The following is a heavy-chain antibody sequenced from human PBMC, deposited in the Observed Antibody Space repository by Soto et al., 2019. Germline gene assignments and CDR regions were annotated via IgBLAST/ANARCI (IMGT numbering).Heavy chain of an antibody. CDR3: AAESSNYYDSSGYYRLDAFDI. CDR1: GFTFTSSA. CDR2: IVVGSGNT. J-gene: IGHJ3*02. D-gene: IGHD3-22*01. V-gene: IGHV1-58*01. Sequence: SVKVSCKASGFTFTSSAVQWVRQARGQRLEWIGWIVVGSGNTNYAQKFQERVTITRDVSTSTAYMELSSLRSEDTAVYYCAAESSNYYDSSGYYRLDAFDIWGQGTMVTVSS.